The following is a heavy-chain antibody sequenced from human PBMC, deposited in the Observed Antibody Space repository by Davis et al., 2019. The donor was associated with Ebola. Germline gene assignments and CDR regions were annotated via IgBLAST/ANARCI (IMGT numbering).Heavy chain of an antibody. CDR2: ITGSGGST. J-gene: IGHJ2*01. CDR3: ARGYYDSTGNRYFDF. CDR1: GFTFSNYA. D-gene: IGHD3-22*01. Sequence: GESLKLSCAASGFTFSNYAMSWVRQAPGKGLEWVSSITGSGGSTYYADSVKGRFTISRHNSKNTLYLQINSLRAEDTAVYYCARGYYDSTGNRYFDFWGRGTLVTVSS. V-gene: IGHV3-23*01.